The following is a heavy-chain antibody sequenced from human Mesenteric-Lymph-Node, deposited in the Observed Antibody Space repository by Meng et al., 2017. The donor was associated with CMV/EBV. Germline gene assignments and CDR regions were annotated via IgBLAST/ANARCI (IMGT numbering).Heavy chain of an antibody. D-gene: IGHD2-2*02. J-gene: IGHJ6*02. Sequence: ASVKVSCKASGYTFTSYGISWVRQAPGQGLEWMGWISAYNGNTNYAQKLQGRVTMTTDTSTSTAYMELRSLRSDDTAVYYCARDPNIVVVPAAIPGGSYYYYGMDVWGQGTTVTVSS. V-gene: IGHV1-18*01. CDR2: ISAYNGNT. CDR1: GYTFTSYG. CDR3: ARDPNIVVVPAAIPGGSYYYYGMDV.